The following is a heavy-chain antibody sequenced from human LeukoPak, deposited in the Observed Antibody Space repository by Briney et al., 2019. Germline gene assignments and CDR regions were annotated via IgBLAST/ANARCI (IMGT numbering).Heavy chain of an antibody. CDR2: IWYDGSNK. J-gene: IGHJ6*02. CDR1: GFTFSSYG. D-gene: IGHD5-12*01. V-gene: IGHV3-33*01. CDR3: ARGVDIVAPDV. Sequence: GGSLRLSCAASGFTFSSYGMHWVRQAPGKGLEWVAVIWYDGSNKYYADSVKGRFTISRDNSKNTLYLQMNSLRAEDTAVYHCARGVDIVAPDVWGQGTTVTVSS.